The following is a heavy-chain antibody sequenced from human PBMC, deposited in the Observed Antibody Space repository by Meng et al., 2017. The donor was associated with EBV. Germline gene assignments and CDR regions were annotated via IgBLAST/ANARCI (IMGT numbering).Heavy chain of an antibody. CDR3: VHTSTPSSWQPDF. J-gene: IGHJ4*02. CDR2: IYWDDDK. D-gene: IGHD6-13*01. V-gene: IGHV2-5*02. CDR1: GFSLDTSGVA. Sequence: SLEELGQSLLKPAQTPTLTCTFSGFSLDTSGVAVGWIRQPPGKPLEWLALIYWDDDKRYSPSLESRLTITRGPSRNQVVLTMTNVDPADTGTYFCVHTSTPSSWQPDFWGQGTLVTVSS.